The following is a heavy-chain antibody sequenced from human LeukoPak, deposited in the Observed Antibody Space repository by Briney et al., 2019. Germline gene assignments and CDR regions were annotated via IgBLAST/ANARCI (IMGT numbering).Heavy chain of an antibody. CDR2: INSDGSTT. CDR1: GFTFSDYW. J-gene: IGHJ4*02. CDR3: AGHWSKTLDY. V-gene: IGHV3-74*01. D-gene: IGHD3-3*01. Sequence: PGGSLRLSCVASGFTFSDYWMHWVRQAPGKGLVWVSRINSDGSTTNYADSVKGRFTISRDNAKDTLYLQMNSLRAEDTAVYYCAGHWSKTLDYWGRGSLVTASS.